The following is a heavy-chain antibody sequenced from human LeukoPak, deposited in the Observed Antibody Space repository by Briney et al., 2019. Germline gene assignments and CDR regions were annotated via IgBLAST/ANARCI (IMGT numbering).Heavy chain of an antibody. Sequence: PGGSLRLSCAASGFTFSSYNMNWVRQAPGKGLEWVSSISSSSYTYYAASVKGRFTISRDNAKNSLYLQMNSLRAEDTAVYYCARDQNSYGYCYFDYWGQGTLVTASS. V-gene: IGHV3-21*01. CDR2: ISSSSYT. CDR1: GFTFSSYN. J-gene: IGHJ4*02. D-gene: IGHD5-18*01. CDR3: ARDQNSYGYCYFDY.